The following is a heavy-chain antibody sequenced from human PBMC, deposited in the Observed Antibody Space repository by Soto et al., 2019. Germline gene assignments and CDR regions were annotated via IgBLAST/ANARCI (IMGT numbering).Heavy chain of an antibody. D-gene: IGHD6-13*01. J-gene: IGHJ4*02. V-gene: IGHV4-39*01. CDR1: GGSLGSSSYY. CDR2: IYYSGNT. Sequence: PSETLSFTCTVSGGSLGSSSYYWGWIRQSPGKGLEWIGNIYYSGNTFYNPSLKSRVTISVDTSKNQFYLHPSSVTAADTAIFYCASIAAPGTTHFDFWGQGTLVTVSS. CDR3: ASIAAPGTTHFDF.